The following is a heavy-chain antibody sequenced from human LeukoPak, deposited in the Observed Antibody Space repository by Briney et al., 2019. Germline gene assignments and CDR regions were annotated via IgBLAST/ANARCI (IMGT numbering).Heavy chain of an antibody. CDR1: GFTLSNYW. J-gene: IGHJ4*02. CDR2: IKEDGSEK. D-gene: IGHD6-6*01. Sequence: TGGSLRLSCAASGFTLSNYWMSWVRQASGKGLEWVANIKEDGSEKYYVDSVKGRFTISRDNAKNSLYLQMNSLRAEDTAIYYCASGRQLGYWGQGTLVTVSS. V-gene: IGHV3-7*01. CDR3: ASGRQLGY.